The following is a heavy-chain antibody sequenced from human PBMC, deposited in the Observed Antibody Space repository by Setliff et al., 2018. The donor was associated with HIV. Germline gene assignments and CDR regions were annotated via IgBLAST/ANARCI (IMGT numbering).Heavy chain of an antibody. CDR3: AKEGRTTSAFDV. CDR1: GFNFNEYT. V-gene: IGHV3-43*01. J-gene: IGHJ3*01. Sequence: GGSLRLSCAASGFNFNEYTMHWVRQGPGKTLEWVSLISWDRYTTNYADSVKGRFTISRDNSKDSLYLQMNSLRIEDTALYYCAKEGRTTSAFDVWGQGTMVTVSS. CDR2: ISWDRYTT. D-gene: IGHD1-1*01.